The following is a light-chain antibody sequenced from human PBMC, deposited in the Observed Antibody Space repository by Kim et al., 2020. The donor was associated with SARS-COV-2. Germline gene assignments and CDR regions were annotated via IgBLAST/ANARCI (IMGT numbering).Light chain of an antibody. V-gene: IGLV1-40*01. Sequence: VTISCPGSSCSDVGGYNLHWYKQLPRTAPKLLMIGNGNRPPGGADGCSGAYSGASASLAITGLQAEEEADDYCHCYDSSLSGSEVFGTGTKVTVL. CDR2: GNG. CDR3: HCYDSSLSGSEV. J-gene: IGLJ1*01. CDR1: SCSDVGGYN.